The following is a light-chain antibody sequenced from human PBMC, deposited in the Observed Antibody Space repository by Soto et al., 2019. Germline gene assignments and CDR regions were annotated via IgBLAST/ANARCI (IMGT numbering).Light chain of an antibody. J-gene: IGKJ1*01. V-gene: IGKV1-5*01. CDR2: DAS. CDR3: QQYNTYSRT. CDR1: QSISSW. Sequence: EIQMTQSVSTLSAFVGYRVPITGPALQSISSWLAWYQQKPGKAPKLMIYDASSLESGVQSRFSGSGSGTDFTLTISGLQPNEFATYYCQQYNTYSRTFGQGTQVDIK.